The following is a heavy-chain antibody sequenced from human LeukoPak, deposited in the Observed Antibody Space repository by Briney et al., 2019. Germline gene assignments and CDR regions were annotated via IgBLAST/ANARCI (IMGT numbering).Heavy chain of an antibody. J-gene: IGHJ4*02. D-gene: IGHD2-2*01. V-gene: IGHV4-61*02. Sequence: SQTLSLTCTVSGGSINSGTYYWSWIRQPAGKGLEWIGRIHTSGSTNYNPSLKSRVTISLDTSKNQFSLKLSSVTAADTAVYYCARRPLGYCSSTSCQIRGRYFDYWGQGTLVTVSS. CDR3: ARRPLGYCSSTSCQIRGRYFDY. CDR1: GGSINSGTYY. CDR2: IHTSGST.